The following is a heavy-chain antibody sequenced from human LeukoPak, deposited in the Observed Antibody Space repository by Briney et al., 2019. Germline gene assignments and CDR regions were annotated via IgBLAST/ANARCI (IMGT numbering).Heavy chain of an antibody. J-gene: IGHJ6*02. V-gene: IGHV4-34*01. D-gene: IGHD3-3*01. CDR3: ARGKGITIFGASYYYYGMDV. CDR2: INHSGST. Sequence: SETLSLTCAVYGGSFSGYYWSWIRQPPGKGLEWIGEINHSGSTNYNPSLKSRVTISVDTSKNQFSLKLSSVTAADTAVYHCARGKGITIFGASYYYYGMDVWGQGTTVTVSS. CDR1: GGSFSGYY.